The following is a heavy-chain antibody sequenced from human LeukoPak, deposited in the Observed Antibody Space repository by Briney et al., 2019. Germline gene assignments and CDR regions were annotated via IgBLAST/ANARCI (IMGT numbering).Heavy chain of an antibody. CDR1: GGSISSYY. J-gene: IGHJ5*02. V-gene: IGHV4-59*01. D-gene: IGHD6-19*01. CDR2: IYYSGST. Sequence: SETLSLTCTVSGGSISSYYRSWIRQPPGKGLEWIGYIYYSGSTNYNPSLKSRVTISVDTSKNQFSLKLSSVTAADTAVYYCARDRSVAVAGTYRGWFDPWGQGTLVTVSS. CDR3: ARDRSVAVAGTYRGWFDP.